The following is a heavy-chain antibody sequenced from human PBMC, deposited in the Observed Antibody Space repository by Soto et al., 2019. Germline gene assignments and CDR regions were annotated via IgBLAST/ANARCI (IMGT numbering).Heavy chain of an antibody. V-gene: IGHV1-18*01. D-gene: IGHD6-19*01. Sequence: QVQLVQSKSEMKKPGASVRVSCKASGYSISTYGFAWVRQAPGQRLEWLGWISGYNGNTNYAQNLQGRLTMTIDTSTSTAYMELRSLRSDDTAVYFCARDSLLTSGWYLGSDYWGQGTLVTVSS. CDR3: ARDSLLTSGWYLGSDY. CDR2: ISGYNGNT. CDR1: GYSISTYG. J-gene: IGHJ4*02.